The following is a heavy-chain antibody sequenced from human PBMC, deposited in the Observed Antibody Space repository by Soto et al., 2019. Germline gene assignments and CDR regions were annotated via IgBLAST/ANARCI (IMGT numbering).Heavy chain of an antibody. V-gene: IGHV3-30*18. CDR2: ISYDGRSE. CDR1: GFTFSNFG. CDR3: AKDLDVVMVLSATRGLDV. J-gene: IGHJ6*02. D-gene: IGHD2-15*01. Sequence: GGSLRLSCVVSGFTFSNFGMHWVRQAPGKGLEWVAGISYDGRSEYYVDSVRGRFTLSRDNSKNTLSLQMISLRPEDTGVYYCAKDLDVVMVLSATRGLDVWGQGTTVTVSS.